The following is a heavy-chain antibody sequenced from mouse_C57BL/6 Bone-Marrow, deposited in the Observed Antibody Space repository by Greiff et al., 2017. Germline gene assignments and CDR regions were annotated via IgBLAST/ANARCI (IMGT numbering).Heavy chain of an antibody. CDR2: ISYDGSN. D-gene: IGHD4-1*01. CDR3: ARGWDDWYFDV. CDR1: GYSITSGYY. V-gene: IGHV3-6*01. Sequence: EVQLQASGPGLVKPSQSLSLTCSVTGYSITSGYYWNWIRQFPGNKLEWMGYISYDGSNNYNPSLKNRISITRDTSKNQFFLKLNSVTTEDTATYYCARGWDDWYFDVWGTGTTVTVSS. J-gene: IGHJ1*03.